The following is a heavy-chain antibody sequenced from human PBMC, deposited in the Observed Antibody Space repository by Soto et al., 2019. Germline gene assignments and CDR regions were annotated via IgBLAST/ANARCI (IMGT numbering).Heavy chain of an antibody. CDR3: AKDLEVGATTYH. J-gene: IGHJ5*02. V-gene: IGHV3-30*18. Sequence: PGGSLRLSCAASGFTFSSYGMHWVRQAPGKGLEWVAVISYDGGNKYYADSVKGRFTISRDNSKNTLYLQMNSLRAEDTAVYYCAKDLEVGATTYHWGQGTLVTVSS. D-gene: IGHD1-26*01. CDR2: ISYDGGNK. CDR1: GFTFSSYG.